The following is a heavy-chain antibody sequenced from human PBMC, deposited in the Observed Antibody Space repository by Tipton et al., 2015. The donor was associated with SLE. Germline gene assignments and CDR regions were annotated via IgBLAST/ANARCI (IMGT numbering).Heavy chain of an antibody. CDR1: GGSFSGYY. J-gene: IGHJ4*02. Sequence: TLSLTCAVYGGSFSGYYWSWIRQPPGKGLEWIGEINHSGSTNYNPSLKSRVTISVDTSKNQFSLKLSSVTAADTAVYYCARARGPFGYWGQGTLVTVSS. V-gene: IGHV4-34*01. CDR2: INHSGST. CDR3: ARARGPFGY.